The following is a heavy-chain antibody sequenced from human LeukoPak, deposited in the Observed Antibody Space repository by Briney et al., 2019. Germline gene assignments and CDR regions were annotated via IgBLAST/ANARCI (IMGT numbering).Heavy chain of an antibody. CDR3: AKEGDIVVVPAANPDY. Sequence: GGSLRLSCAASGFTFSSYAMSWVRQAPGKGLEWVSAISGSGGSTYYADSVKGRFTISRDNSKNTMYLQMNSLRAEDTAVYYCAKEGDIVVVPAANPDYWGQGTLVTVSS. V-gene: IGHV3-23*01. CDR1: GFTFSSYA. CDR2: ISGSGGST. D-gene: IGHD2-2*01. J-gene: IGHJ4*02.